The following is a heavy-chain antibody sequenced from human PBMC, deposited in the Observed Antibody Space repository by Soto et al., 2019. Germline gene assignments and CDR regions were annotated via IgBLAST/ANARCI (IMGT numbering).Heavy chain of an antibody. CDR2: INPNSGVT. J-gene: IGHJ4*02. CDR3: ARRLGLLVTPIPGY. CDR1: GYTFTGYH. D-gene: IGHD2-21*02. V-gene: IGHV1-2*02. Sequence: QVELVQSGAEVKKPGASVKVSCKASGYTFTGYHMHWVRQAPGQGLEWMGWINPNSGVTIYAQKFQGRVIMTRETPITTAYIERSRLTPDDTAVYYCARRLGLLVTPIPGYWGQGTLVTVSS.